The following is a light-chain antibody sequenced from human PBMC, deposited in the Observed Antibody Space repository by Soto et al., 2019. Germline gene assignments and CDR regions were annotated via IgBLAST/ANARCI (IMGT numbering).Light chain of an antibody. CDR1: QGIRNE. CDR2: AAS. Sequence: AIQMTQSPSSLSASVGDRVTITCRASQGIRNELGWYQQKPGKAPKLLIYAASSLPSGVPSRFKGVGPGKIFISTISSLRPEDLASYYCPQDSNSPRTSGEGT. V-gene: IGKV1-6*01. J-gene: IGKJ2*02. CDR3: PQDSNSPRT.